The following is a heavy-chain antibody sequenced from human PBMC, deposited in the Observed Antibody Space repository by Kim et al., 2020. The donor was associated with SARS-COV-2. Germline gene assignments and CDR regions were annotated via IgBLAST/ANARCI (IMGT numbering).Heavy chain of an antibody. CDR1: GFTFSSYA. D-gene: IGHD5-18*01. CDR3: SRRGYTAILYYFDY. Sequence: GGSLRLSCAASGFTFSSYAMHWVRQAPGKGLEWVAFISYDGGNKYYADSVKGRFTIYRDNSKNTLYLQMNSLRAEDTAVYYCSRRGYTAILYYFDYWGPG. V-gene: IGHV3-30*04. J-gene: IGHJ4*02. CDR2: ISYDGGNK.